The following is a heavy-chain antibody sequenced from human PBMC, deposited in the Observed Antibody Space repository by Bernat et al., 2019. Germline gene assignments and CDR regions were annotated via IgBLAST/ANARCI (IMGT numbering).Heavy chain of an antibody. J-gene: IGHJ2*01. V-gene: IGHV3-7*03. CDR1: GFTFSSYW. CDR3: ARKVYGGNPPWYFDL. CDR2: IKQDGSEK. Sequence: EVQLVESGGGLVQPGGSLRLSCAASGFTFSSYWMSWVRQAPGKGLEWVANIKQDGSEKYYVDSVKGRFTISRDNAKNSLYLQMNSLRAEDTAVYYCARKVYGGNPPWYFDLWGRGTLVTVSS. D-gene: IGHD4-23*01.